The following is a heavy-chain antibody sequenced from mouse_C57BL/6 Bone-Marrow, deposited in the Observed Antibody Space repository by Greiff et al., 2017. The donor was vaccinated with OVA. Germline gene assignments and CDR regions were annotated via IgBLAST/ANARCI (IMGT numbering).Heavy chain of an antibody. J-gene: IGHJ1*03. Sequence: EVQLVESGGDLVKPGGSLKLSCAASGFPFSSYGLSWVRQTPDTRLEWVATISSGGSYTYYPDNVKGRFTISRDNAKNTLYLQMSSLKSEDTAMYYCASRSYGNWHFDFWGTGTTVTVSS. CDR2: ISSGGSYT. V-gene: IGHV5-6*01. D-gene: IGHD2-1*01. CDR3: ASRSYGNWHFDF. CDR1: GFPFSSYG.